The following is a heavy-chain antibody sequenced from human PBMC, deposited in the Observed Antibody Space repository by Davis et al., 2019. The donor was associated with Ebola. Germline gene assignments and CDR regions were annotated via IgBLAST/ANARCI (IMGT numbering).Heavy chain of an antibody. CDR2: IIPIFGTA. D-gene: IGHD4-23*01. Sequence: SVKVSCKASGGTFSSYAISWVRQAPGQGLEWMGGIIPIFGTANYAQKFQGRVTITADESTSTAYMELSSLRSEDTAVYYCASWITTVGKTKRPYWYFDLWGRGTLVTVSS. CDR3: ASWITTVGKTKRPYWYFDL. V-gene: IGHV1-69*13. J-gene: IGHJ2*01. CDR1: GGTFSSYA.